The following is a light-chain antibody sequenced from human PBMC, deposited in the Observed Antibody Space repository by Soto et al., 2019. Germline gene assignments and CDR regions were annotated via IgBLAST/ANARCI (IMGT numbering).Light chain of an antibody. CDR3: AAWDDRLSDLL. CDR1: NSNIGSNP. CDR2: SNY. Sequence: QSVLTQPPSASGTPGQRVTISCSGSNSNIGSNPVHWYQQFPGTAPKVLIYSNYQRPSGVPDRFSGSKSGTSASLAISGLQSEDEADYYCAAWDDRLSDLLFGGGTKLAVL. V-gene: IGLV1-44*01. J-gene: IGLJ2*01.